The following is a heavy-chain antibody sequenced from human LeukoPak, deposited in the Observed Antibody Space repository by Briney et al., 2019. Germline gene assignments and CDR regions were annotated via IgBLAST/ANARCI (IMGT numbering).Heavy chain of an antibody. D-gene: IGHD3-3*01. Sequence: PGGSLRLSCAASGFTFSSYGMHWVRQAPGKGLEWVAVISYDGSNKYYADSVKGRFTISRDNSKNTLYLQMNSLRAEDTAVYYCAKLHYDLDYWGQGTLVTVSS. CDR1: GFTFSSYG. J-gene: IGHJ4*02. CDR2: ISYDGSNK. CDR3: AKLHYDLDY. V-gene: IGHV3-30*18.